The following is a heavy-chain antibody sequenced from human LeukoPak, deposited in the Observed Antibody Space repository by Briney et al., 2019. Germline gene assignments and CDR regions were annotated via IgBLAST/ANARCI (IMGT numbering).Heavy chain of an antibody. D-gene: IGHD6-19*01. CDR1: GYTFTSYD. CDR3: ARFYSSGWYGTAYYYYGMDV. CDR2: MNPNSGNT. V-gene: IGHV1-8*01. Sequence: ASVKVSCKASGYTFTSYDIHWVRQATGQGLEWMGWMNPNSGNTGYAQKFQGRVTMTRNTSISTAYMELSSLRSEDTAVYYCARFYSSGWYGTAYYYYGMDVWGQGTTVTVSS. J-gene: IGHJ6*02.